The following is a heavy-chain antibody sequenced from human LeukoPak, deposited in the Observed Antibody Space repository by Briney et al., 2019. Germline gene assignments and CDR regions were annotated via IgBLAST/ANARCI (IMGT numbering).Heavy chain of an antibody. CDR1: GFTSSSYT. J-gene: IGHJ4*02. CDR3: ARGVGPGNYYGSGSG. Sequence: GGSLSLSCAAPGFTSSSYTLNWVRQPPGKGLEWLSSISSSRSYLYYANSVKCRFTISRVTAKNSSYLKMNSVRAEGTAVYYCARGVGPGNYYGSGSGWGQGTLVTVSS. CDR2: ISSSRSYL. V-gene: IGHV3-21*01. D-gene: IGHD3-10*01.